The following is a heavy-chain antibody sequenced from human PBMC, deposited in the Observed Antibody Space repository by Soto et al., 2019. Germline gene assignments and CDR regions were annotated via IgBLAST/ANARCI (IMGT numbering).Heavy chain of an antibody. CDR3: APKTYYYDSSGYYKH. Sequence: GGSLRLSCAASGFTFSSYAMSWVRQAPGKGLEWVSAISGSGGSTYYADSVKGRFTISRDNSKTTLYLQMNSLRAEDTAVYYCAPKTYYYDSSGYYKHWGQGTLVTVSS. V-gene: IGHV3-23*01. J-gene: IGHJ4*02. CDR2: ISGSGGST. CDR1: GFTFSSYA. D-gene: IGHD3-22*01.